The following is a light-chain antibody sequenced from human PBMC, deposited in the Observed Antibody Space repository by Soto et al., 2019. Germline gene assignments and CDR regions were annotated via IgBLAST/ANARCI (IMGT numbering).Light chain of an antibody. CDR1: QSVLYSSNNKNY. CDR3: QQYYSAPFT. J-gene: IGKJ4*01. CDR2: WAS. Sequence: DIVLTRSPDSLAVSLGERATINCKSSQSVLYSSNNKNYLAWYQQKPGQPPKLLISWASTRESGVPDRFSGSGSGTDFTLTVSSLQAEDMAVYYCQQYYSAPFTFGGGTKVEIK. V-gene: IGKV4-1*01.